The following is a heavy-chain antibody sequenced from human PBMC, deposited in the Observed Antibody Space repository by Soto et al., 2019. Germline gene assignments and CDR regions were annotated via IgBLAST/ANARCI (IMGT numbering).Heavy chain of an antibody. CDR2: ISSSSSYI. D-gene: IGHD2-21*02. CDR1: GFTFSSYS. CDR3: ARGVVVTATPFDY. V-gene: IGHV3-21*01. J-gene: IGHJ4*02. Sequence: VQLVESGGGLVKPGGSLRLSCAASGFTFSSYSMNWVRLAPGKGLEWVSSISSSSSYIYYADSVKGRFTISRDNAKNSLYLQMNSPRADDTAVYYCARGVVVTATPFDYWGQGTLVTVSS.